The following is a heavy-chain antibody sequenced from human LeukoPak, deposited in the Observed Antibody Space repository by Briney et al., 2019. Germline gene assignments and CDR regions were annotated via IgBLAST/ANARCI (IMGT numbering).Heavy chain of an antibody. CDR3: ARGRSSGWYVYGWFDP. D-gene: IGHD6-19*01. V-gene: IGHV4-38-2*02. Sequence: SETLSLTCTVSGYSISSGYYWGWIRQPPGKGLEWIGSIYHSGSTYYNPSLKSRVTISVDTSKNQFSLKLSSVTAADTAVYYCARGRSSGWYVYGWFDPWGQGTLVTVSS. CDR1: GYSISSGYY. J-gene: IGHJ5*02. CDR2: IYHSGST.